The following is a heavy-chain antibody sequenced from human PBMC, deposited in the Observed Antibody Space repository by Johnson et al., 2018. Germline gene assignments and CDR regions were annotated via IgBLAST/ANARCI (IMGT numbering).Heavy chain of an antibody. V-gene: IGHV3-74*01. Sequence: VQLQESGGGLVQPGGSLRLSCVASGFTLSTSWMHWVRQAPGKGLVWVSRINNDGSSTTYADSVKGRFTISRDNAKNTLYLQMNSLRAEDTAVYYCARVVSGRGAFDVWGQGTMLTVSS. J-gene: IGHJ3*01. D-gene: IGHD3-3*01. CDR1: GFTLSTSW. CDR2: INNDGSST. CDR3: ARVVSGRGAFDV.